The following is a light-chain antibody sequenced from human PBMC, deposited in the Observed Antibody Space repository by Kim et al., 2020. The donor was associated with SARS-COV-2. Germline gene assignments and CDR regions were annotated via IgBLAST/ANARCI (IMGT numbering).Light chain of an antibody. J-gene: IGKJ4*01. CDR3: QQYYSSPLT. Sequence: ATINCKSSQTILHSSNNRNYLAWYQQKVGQPPKLLINWASTRESGVPDRFSGSGSGTDFTLTISSLQAEDVAVYYCQQYYSSPLTFGGGTKVEIK. CDR2: WAS. V-gene: IGKV4-1*01. CDR1: QTILHSSNNRNY.